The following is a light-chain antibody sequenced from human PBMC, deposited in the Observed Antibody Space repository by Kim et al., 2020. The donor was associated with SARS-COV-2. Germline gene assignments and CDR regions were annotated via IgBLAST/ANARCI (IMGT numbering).Light chain of an antibody. J-gene: IGKJ4*01. Sequence: SPGERATLSCRASQSVSSYLAWYQQKPGQAPRLLIYDASNRATGIPARFRGSGSGTDFTLTISSLEPEDFAVYYCQQRSNWPPLTFGGGTKVDIK. CDR2: DAS. CDR3: QQRSNWPPLT. V-gene: IGKV3-11*01. CDR1: QSVSSY.